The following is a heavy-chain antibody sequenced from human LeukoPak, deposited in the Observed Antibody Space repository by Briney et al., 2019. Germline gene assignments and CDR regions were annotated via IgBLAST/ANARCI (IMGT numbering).Heavy chain of an antibody. D-gene: IGHD6-13*01. CDR2: IIPIFGTA. CDR1: GGTFSSYA. V-gene: IGHV1-69*05. CDR3: ARGKYSSSFVNYYYYMDV. Sequence: SVKVSCKVSGGTFSSYAISWVRQAPGQGLEWMGRIIPIFGTANYAQKFQGRVTITTDESTSTAYMELSSLRSEDTAVYYCARGKYSSSFVNYYYYMDVWGKGTTVTVSS. J-gene: IGHJ6*03.